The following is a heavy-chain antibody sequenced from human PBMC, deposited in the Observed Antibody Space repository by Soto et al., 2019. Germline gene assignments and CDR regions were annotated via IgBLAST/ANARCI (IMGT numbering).Heavy chain of an antibody. D-gene: IGHD3-22*01. V-gene: IGHV3-11*06. CDR2: ISSSSSYT. CDR1: GFTFSDYY. Sequence: GGSLRLSCAASGFTFSDYYMSWIRQAPGKGLEWVSYISSSSSYTNYADSVKGRFTISRDNAKNSLYLQMNSLRAEDTAGYYCARARASSGYYFYYYYGVDVWGQGTTVTVSS. J-gene: IGHJ6*02. CDR3: ARARASSGYYFYYYYGVDV.